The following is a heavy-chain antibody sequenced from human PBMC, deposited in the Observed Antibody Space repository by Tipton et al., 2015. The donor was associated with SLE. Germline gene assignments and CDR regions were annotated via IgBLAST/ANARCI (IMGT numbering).Heavy chain of an antibody. Sequence: SLRLSCAASGFTVSSKYMSWVRQAPGKGLEWVSVIYSSDSTYYADSVKGRFTISRDNSKNTLYLQMNSLGVEDTGVYYCARDWDHGDYYPFWGQGTLVTVSP. CDR3: ARDWDHGDYYPF. V-gene: IGHV3-66*01. CDR1: GFTVSSKY. CDR2: IYSSDST. D-gene: IGHD4-17*01. J-gene: IGHJ4*02.